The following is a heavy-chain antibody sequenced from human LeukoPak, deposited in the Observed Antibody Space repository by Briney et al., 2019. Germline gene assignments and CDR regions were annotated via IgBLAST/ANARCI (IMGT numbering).Heavy chain of an antibody. Sequence: GGSLRLSCAASGFTFSSYGMHWVRQAPGKGLEWVAVISYDGSNKYYVDSVKGRFTISRDNSKNTLYLQMNSLRAEDTAVYYCAKEWDYDILTGPLAAFDIWGQGTMVTVSS. CDR1: GFTFSSYG. CDR2: ISYDGSNK. D-gene: IGHD3-9*01. CDR3: AKEWDYDILTGPLAAFDI. V-gene: IGHV3-30*18. J-gene: IGHJ3*02.